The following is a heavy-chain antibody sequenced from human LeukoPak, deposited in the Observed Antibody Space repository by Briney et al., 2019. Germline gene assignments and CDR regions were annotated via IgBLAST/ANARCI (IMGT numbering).Heavy chain of an antibody. CDR3: ARDHRGVRGYFDY. Sequence: GGSLRLSCAASGFTFSSYAMSWVRQAPGKGLEWVAAISGSGGSTYYADSVKGRFTIFRDNSKNTLYLQMNSLRAEDTAVYYCARDHRGVRGYFDYWGQGTLVTVSS. CDR1: GFTFSSYA. J-gene: IGHJ4*02. D-gene: IGHD3-10*01. V-gene: IGHV3-23*01. CDR2: ISGSGGST.